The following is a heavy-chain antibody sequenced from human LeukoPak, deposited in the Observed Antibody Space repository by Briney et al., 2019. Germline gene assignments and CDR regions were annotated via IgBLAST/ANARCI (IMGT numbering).Heavy chain of an antibody. CDR1: GGSISSYY. J-gene: IGHJ4*02. D-gene: IGHD6-19*01. CDR2: IYTSGST. CDR3: ARVSRAEQWLVLDY. Sequence: PSETLSLTCTVSGGSISSYYWSWIRQPAGKGLEWIGRIYTSGSTNYNPSLKSRVTISVDTSKNQFSLKLSSVTAADTAVYYCARVSRAEQWLVLDYWGQGTLVTVSS. V-gene: IGHV4-4*07.